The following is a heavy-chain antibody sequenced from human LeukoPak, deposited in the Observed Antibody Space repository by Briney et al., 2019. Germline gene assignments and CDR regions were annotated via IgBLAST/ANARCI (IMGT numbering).Heavy chain of an antibody. CDR2: ISGDGAST. CDR1: GFTFDDYA. CDR3: AKAKRGYSNYEPPDY. D-gene: IGHD4-11*01. Sequence: PGGSLRLSCAASGFTFDDYAMHWVRQAPGKGLEWVSLISGDGASTYYADSVKGLFTISRDNSKNSLYLQMNSLRTEDTALYYCAKAKRGYSNYEPPDYWGQGTLVTVSS. V-gene: IGHV3-43*02. J-gene: IGHJ4*02.